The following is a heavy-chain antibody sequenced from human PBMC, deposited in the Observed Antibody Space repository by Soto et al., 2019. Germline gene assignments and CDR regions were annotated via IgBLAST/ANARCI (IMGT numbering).Heavy chain of an antibody. Sequence: ASVKVSCKASGYIFTNYAMHWVRQAPGQRLEWMGWINAANGNTKYSQRFQDRVTITADESTNTVYMELSSLRSEDTAVYFCASGIQLWLRRINNGYSGWGQGTLVTVSS. CDR2: INAANGNT. D-gene: IGHD5-18*01. J-gene: IGHJ4*02. CDR3: ASGIQLWLRRINNGYSG. CDR1: GYIFTNYA. V-gene: IGHV1-3*01.